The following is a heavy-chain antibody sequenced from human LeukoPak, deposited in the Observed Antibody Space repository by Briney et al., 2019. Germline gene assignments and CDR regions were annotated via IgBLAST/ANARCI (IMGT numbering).Heavy chain of an antibody. D-gene: IGHD5-12*01. CDR1: GGSISSSSYY. Sequence: SQTLSLTCTVSGGSISSSSYYWGWIRQPPWKGLAWFGRMYYSGSTYYNPSIKSRVTISVDTSKNQFSLKLSSVTAADTAVYYCARGHSGYDSTEDLTTYYDHYYYMDVWTKGTTVTISS. CDR2: MYYSGST. J-gene: IGHJ6*03. CDR3: ARGHSGYDSTEDLTTYYDHYYYMDV. V-gene: IGHV4-39*07.